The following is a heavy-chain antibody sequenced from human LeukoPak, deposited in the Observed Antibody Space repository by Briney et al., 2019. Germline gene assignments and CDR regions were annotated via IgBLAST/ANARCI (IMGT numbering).Heavy chain of an antibody. CDR3: ERQVVAVAGTGYFDY. CDR1: GGSISSSSYY. V-gene: IGHV4-39*01. J-gene: IGHJ4*02. D-gene: IGHD6-19*01. CDR2: IYYSEST. Sequence: PSESLSLTCTVSGGSISSSSYYWGWIRQPPGKGLEWIGSIYYSESTYYNASPKCRATISVDTSKNQFSLKLISVDAADTDVYFCERQVVAVAGTGYFDYWGQGTLVTVSS.